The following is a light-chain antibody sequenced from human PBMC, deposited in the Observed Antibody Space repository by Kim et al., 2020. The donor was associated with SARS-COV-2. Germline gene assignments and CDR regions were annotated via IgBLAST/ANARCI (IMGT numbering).Light chain of an antibody. V-gene: IGLV2-14*01. Sequence: GQSITISCTGTSSDVGTYNYVSWYQQHAGKTPQLMIYEVTNRPSGVSNRFSGSKSGNTASLTISGLQAEDEGDYYCSTYAGSATLVFGTGTKVTVL. CDR1: SSDVGTYNY. J-gene: IGLJ1*01. CDR3: STYAGSATLV. CDR2: EVT.